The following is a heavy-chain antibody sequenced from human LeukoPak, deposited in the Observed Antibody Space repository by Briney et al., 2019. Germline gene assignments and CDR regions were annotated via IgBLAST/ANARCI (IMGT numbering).Heavy chain of an antibody. CDR3: ARVGAGFRVASFDY. D-gene: IGHD5-12*01. CDR2: IYYSGSN. Sequence: TLSLTCTVSGGSISSGDYYWSWIRQPPGKGLEWMGYIYYSGSNYYNPSLKSRVIISVDKSKNQFSLKLSSVTAADTAVYYCARVGAGFRVASFDYWGQGTLVTASS. V-gene: IGHV4-30-4*01. J-gene: IGHJ4*02. CDR1: GGSISSGDYY.